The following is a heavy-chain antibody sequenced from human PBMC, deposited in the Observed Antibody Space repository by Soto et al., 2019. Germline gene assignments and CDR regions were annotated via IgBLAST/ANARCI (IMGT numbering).Heavy chain of an antibody. CDR2: IYYSGST. CDR3: ARDSFGGDFFDY. J-gene: IGHJ4*02. Sequence: SETLSLTCTVSGGSISSGGYYWSWIRQHPGKGLEWIGYIYYSGSTYYNPSLKSRVTISVDTSKNQFSLKLSSVTAADTAVYYCARDSFGGDFFDYWGQGTLVTVSS. CDR1: GGSISSGGYY. V-gene: IGHV4-31*03. D-gene: IGHD3-16*01.